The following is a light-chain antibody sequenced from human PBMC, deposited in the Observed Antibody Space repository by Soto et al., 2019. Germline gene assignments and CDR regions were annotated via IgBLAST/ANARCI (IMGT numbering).Light chain of an antibody. V-gene: IGKV4-1*01. CDR3: QPYYSSPLT. Sequence: DIVMTQSPDSLSVSLGESATINCKSSQSVLSSSNNKNYLAWYQQKPGQPPKVVIYWASTRGSGVPDRFSGSGSGTDFTLTISSLQAEDVAVYYCQPYYSSPLTFGGGTKVEIK. J-gene: IGKJ4*01. CDR2: WAS. CDR1: QSVLSSSNNKNY.